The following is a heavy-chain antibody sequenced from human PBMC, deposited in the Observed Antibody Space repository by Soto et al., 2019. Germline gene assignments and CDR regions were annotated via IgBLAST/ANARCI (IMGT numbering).Heavy chain of an antibody. J-gene: IGHJ5*02. CDR3: AHDIAAAGMNWFDP. D-gene: IGHD6-13*01. CDR2: IYWNDDK. V-gene: IGHV2-5*01. Sequence: QITLKESGPTLVKPTQTLTLTCTFSGFSLSTSGVGVGWIRQPPGKALEWLALIYWNDDKRYSPSLKSRLTIAKDISKNQVVLTMTKMDPVDTATYYCAHDIAAAGMNWFDPWGQGTLVTVSS. CDR1: GFSLSTSGVG.